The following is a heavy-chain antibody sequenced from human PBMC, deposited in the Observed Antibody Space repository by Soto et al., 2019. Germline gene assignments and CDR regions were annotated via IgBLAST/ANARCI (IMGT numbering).Heavy chain of an antibody. Sequence: QVQLVDSGGGVVQPGRSLRLSCAASGFTFSSYGMHWVRQAPGKGLEWVAVISYDGSNKYYADSVNGRFTISRGNSKNTMYLQMNTLRTDDTTVYYCEKDRAAVADPEGNYFAYGGQGTLVTV. CDR2: ISYDGSNK. CDR1: GFTFSSYG. J-gene: IGHJ4*02. D-gene: IGHD6-19*01. CDR3: EKDRAAVADPEGNYFAY. V-gene: IGHV3-30*18.